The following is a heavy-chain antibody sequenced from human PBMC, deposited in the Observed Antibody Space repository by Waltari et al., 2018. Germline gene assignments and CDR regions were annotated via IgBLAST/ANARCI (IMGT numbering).Heavy chain of an antibody. CDR2: IYYSGST. CDR3: ALAGGTDAFDI. Sequence: QVQLQESGPGLVKPSETLSLTCTVSGGSISSYYWSWIRQPPGKGLEWIGYIYYSGSTNNNPTLKSRVTISVDTSKNQFSLKLSSVTAADTAVYYCALAGGTDAFDIWGQGTMVTVSS. V-gene: IGHV4-59*01. J-gene: IGHJ3*02. CDR1: GGSISSYY. D-gene: IGHD2-8*02.